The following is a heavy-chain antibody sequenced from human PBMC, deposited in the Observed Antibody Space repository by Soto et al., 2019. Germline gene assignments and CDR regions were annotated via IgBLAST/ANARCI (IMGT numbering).Heavy chain of an antibody. CDR1: GFTFSSYA. CDR3: AKDDYPDYYYYGMDV. J-gene: IGHJ6*02. V-gene: IGHV3-23*01. Sequence: PEGSLRRSCAAPGFTFSSYAMSWVRQAPGKGLEWVSAISGSGGSTYYADSVKGRFTISRDNSKNTLYLQMNSLRAEDTAVYYCAKDDYPDYYYYGMDVWGQGTTVTVSS. CDR2: ISGSGGST. D-gene: IGHD4-17*01.